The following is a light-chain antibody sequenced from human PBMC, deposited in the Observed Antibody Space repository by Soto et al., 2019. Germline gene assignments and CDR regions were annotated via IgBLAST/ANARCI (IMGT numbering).Light chain of an antibody. CDR1: SSDVGSYNL. V-gene: IGLV2-23*01. CDR3: CSFAGSSTLL. CDR2: EVS. Sequence: QSALTQPASASGSPGQSITISCTGTSSDVGSYNLVSWYQQHPGKAPKLMISEVSKRPSGVSNRFSGSKSGNTASLTISGLQADDEADYYCCSFAGSSTLLFGTGTKLTVL. J-gene: IGLJ1*01.